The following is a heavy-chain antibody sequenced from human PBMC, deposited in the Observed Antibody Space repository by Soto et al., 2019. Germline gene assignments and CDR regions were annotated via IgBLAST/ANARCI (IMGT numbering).Heavy chain of an antibody. V-gene: IGHV5-51*01. CDR2: MYPDDSDT. CDR3: ASAVLVTSTMNYFDL. CDR1: GYSFSFYW. J-gene: IGHJ4*02. D-gene: IGHD2-8*02. Sequence: GESLKISCTASGYSFSFYWIGWVRQMPGKGLEWMAIMYPDDSDTRYSPSFLGQVTISADKSIKTTYLQWSSLKASDTAIYFCASAVLVTSTMNYFDLWGQGTLVTVSS.